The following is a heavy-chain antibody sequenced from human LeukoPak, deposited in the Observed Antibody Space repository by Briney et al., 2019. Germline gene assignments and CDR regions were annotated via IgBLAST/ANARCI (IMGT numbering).Heavy chain of an antibody. CDR2: IIPIFGTA. CDR1: RGTFSNYA. J-gene: IGHJ5*02. CDR3: ASQDRPSNLNWFDP. V-gene: IGHV1-69*13. Sequence: GASVKVSCKASRGTFSNYAISWVRQAPGQGLEWMGGIIPIFGTANFAQKFQGRVTITADESTSTAYMELSSLRSKDTAVYYCASQDRPSNLNWFDPWGQGTLVTVSS.